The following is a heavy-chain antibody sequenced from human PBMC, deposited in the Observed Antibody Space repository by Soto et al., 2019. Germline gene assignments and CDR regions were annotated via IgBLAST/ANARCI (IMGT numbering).Heavy chain of an antibody. J-gene: IGHJ5*01. D-gene: IGHD1-26*01. CDR3: TRDKGGSYDSWFDS. V-gene: IGHV3-21*01. CDR1: TFSMYS. Sequence: EVQVVESGGGLVKPGGSLRLSCNFTFSMYSMNWVRQAPGKGLEWVASISSGSAFIKYADSVKGRFSISRDNAKNSVSLQMNSLRAEDTAMYYCTRDKGGSYDSWFDSWGRGTLVTVSS. CDR2: ISSGSAFI.